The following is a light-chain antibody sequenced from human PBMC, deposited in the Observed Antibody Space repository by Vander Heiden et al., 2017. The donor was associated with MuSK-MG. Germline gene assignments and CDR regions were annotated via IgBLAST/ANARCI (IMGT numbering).Light chain of an antibody. CDR2: GAS. Sequence: DIQMTQSPSSLSASVGDTVSNNCRASQGSSNELAWFQQKPGKAPKSLIYGASTLQSVVPSMFSGSGSGTDFTLTIITLQPEDFATYYCQHYNAYPLTFGGGTKVEIK. J-gene: IGKJ4*01. CDR1: QGSSNE. CDR3: QHYNAYPLT. V-gene: IGKV1-16*01.